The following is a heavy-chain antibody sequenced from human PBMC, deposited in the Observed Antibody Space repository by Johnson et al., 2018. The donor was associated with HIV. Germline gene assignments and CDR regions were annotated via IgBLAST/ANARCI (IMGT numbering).Heavy chain of an antibody. D-gene: IGHD2-21*01. J-gene: IGHJ3*02. CDR3: AKGDPVEGDVDDAFDI. V-gene: IGHV3-30*04. CDR2: ISYDGNHK. CDR1: GFTFSNYA. Sequence: QVQLVESGGGVVRPGGSLTLSCAASGFTFSNYALHCVRQAPGKGLEWVALISYDGNHKNYADSVQGRFTISSDNSKNTLYLQMNSLRAEDTAVYYCAKGDPVEGDVDDAFDIWGQGTMVTVSS.